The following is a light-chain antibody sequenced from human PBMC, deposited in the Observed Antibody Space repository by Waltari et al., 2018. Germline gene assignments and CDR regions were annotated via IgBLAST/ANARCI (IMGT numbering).Light chain of an antibody. CDR3: CSYVGGGTLV. CDR2: DVS. V-gene: IGLV2-23*02. J-gene: IGLJ2*01. CDR1: SNDVVGYNF. Sequence: QSALTQPASVSGSPGQSITISCVGTSNDVVGYNFVSWYQQHPGKVPKLMIYDVSKRPSGISYRFSGSKSGNTASLTISGLQAEDEADYYCCSYVGGGTLVFGGGTSVTVL.